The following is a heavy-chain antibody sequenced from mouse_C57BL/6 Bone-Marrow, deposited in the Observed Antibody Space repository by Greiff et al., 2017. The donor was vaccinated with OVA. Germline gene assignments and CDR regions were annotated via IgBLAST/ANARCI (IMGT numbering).Heavy chain of an antibody. CDR1: GFTFSSYA. Sequence: EVKLMESGEGLVKPGGSLKLSCAASGFTFSSYAMSWVRQTPEKRLEWVAYISSGGDYIYYADTVKGRYTISSDNARNTLYLQMSSLKSDDTAMYYCTSNYAMDYWGQGTSVTVSS. CDR3: TSNYAMDY. J-gene: IGHJ4*01. CDR2: ISSGGDYI. V-gene: IGHV5-9-1*02.